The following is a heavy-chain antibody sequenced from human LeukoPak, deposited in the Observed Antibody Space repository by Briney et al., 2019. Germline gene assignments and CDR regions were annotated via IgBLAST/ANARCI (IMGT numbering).Heavy chain of an antibody. CDR2: IIPIFGTA. J-gene: IGHJ4*02. Sequence: ASVTVSCKASGGTFRSYAISWVRPAPGQGLEWMGGIIPIFGTANYAQKFQGRVTITADDFTSTAYMELSTLRYQPKAVYHCARAQGYRYGYGDFDYWGQGTLVTVSS. CDR3: ARAQGYRYGYGDFDY. V-gene: IGHV1-69*13. CDR1: GGTFRSYA. D-gene: IGHD5-18*01.